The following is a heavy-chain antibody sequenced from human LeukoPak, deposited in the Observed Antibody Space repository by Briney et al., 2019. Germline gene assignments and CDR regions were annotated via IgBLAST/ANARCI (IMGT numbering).Heavy chain of an antibody. J-gene: IGHJ4*02. D-gene: IGHD6-13*01. V-gene: IGHV3-33*01. CDR3: ARDLGYSSSQAFDY. Sequence: PGGSLRLSCAASGFTFSSYGTHWVRQAPGKGLEWVAVIWYDGSNKYYADSVKGRFTTSRDNSKNTLYLQMNSLRAEDTAVYYCARDLGYSSSQAFDYWGQGTLVTVSS. CDR2: IWYDGSNK. CDR1: GFTFSSYG.